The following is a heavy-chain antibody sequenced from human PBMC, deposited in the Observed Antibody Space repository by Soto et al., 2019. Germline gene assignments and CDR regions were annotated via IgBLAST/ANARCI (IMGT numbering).Heavy chain of an antibody. V-gene: IGHV4-59*01. Sequence: QVQLQESGPGLVKPSETLSLTCTVSGASITTYYWNWIRQSPGKGLEWIGNMFYSGTIRYNPSLKSRLTISADTSTNKISPKMSSMTAADTAVYYCVAGNDYWGQGTLVTVSS. CDR1: GASITTYY. J-gene: IGHJ4*02. CDR2: MFYSGTI. CDR3: VAGNDY. D-gene: IGHD6-19*01.